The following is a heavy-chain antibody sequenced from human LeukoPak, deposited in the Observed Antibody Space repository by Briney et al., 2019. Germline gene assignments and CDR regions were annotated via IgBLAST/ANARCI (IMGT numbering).Heavy chain of an antibody. CDR2: IYHSGST. D-gene: IGHD3-9*01. CDR1: GYSISSGYY. V-gene: IGHV4-38-2*01. CDR3: ARMNFDWLLFTGAEYFQH. Sequence: SETLSLTCAVSGYSISSGYYWGWIRQPPGKGLEWIGSIYHSGSTYYNPSLKSRVTISVDTSKNQFSLKLSSVTAADTAVYYCARMNFDWLLFTGAEYFQHWGQGTLVTVSS. J-gene: IGHJ1*01.